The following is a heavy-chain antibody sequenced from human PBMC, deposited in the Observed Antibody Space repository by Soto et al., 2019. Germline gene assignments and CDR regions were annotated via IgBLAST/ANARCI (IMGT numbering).Heavy chain of an antibody. CDR2: MYFSGST. CDR1: GDSISGSS. D-gene: IGHD6-19*01. V-gene: IGHV4-59*01. Sequence: QVQLQESGPGLVKPSETLSLTCTVSGDSISGSSWSWIRQPPGKGLEWIAYMYFSGSTNYNPSLKSRVTISVATSQIQFSLKLTSVTAADTAVYYCARGSGWYFHWGQGTLVTVSS. CDR3: ARGSGWYFH. J-gene: IGHJ4*02.